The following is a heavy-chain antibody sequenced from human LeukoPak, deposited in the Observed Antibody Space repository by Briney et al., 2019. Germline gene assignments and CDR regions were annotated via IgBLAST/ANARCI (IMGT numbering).Heavy chain of an antibody. Sequence: GRSLRLSCAASGFTFSSYAMHWVRQAPGKGLEWVPVISYDGSNKYYADSVKGRFTISRDNSKNTLYLQMNSLRAEDTAVYYCERDRGYSYGYAGYYYYGMDVWGQGTTVTVSS. CDR1: GFTFSSYA. D-gene: IGHD5-18*01. J-gene: IGHJ6*02. V-gene: IGHV3-30-3*01. CDR3: ERDRGYSYGYAGYYYYGMDV. CDR2: ISYDGSNK.